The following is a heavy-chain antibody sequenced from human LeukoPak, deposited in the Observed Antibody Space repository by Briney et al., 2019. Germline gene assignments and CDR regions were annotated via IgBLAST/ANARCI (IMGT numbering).Heavy chain of an antibody. V-gene: IGHV3-7*01. CDR3: ARDRYDYVWGSPNDY. CDR2: IKQDGSEK. CDR1: GFTFSSYW. Sequence: PGGSLRLSCAASGFTFSSYWMSWVRQAPGKGLEWVASIKQDGSEKYYVDSVKGRFTISRDNAKNSLYLQMNSLRAEDTAVYYCARDRYDYVWGSPNDYWGQGTLVTVSS. D-gene: IGHD3-16*01. J-gene: IGHJ4*02.